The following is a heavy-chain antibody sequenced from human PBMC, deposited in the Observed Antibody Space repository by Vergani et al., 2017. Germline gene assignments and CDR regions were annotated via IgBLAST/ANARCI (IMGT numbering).Heavy chain of an antibody. CDR3: AKGPPNRGAYCGGDCYDATLWFDP. D-gene: IGHD2-21*02. V-gene: IGHV3-23*04. Sequence: EVQLVESGGGLVQPGRSLRLSCAASGFTFDDYAMSWVRQAPGKGLEWVSAISGSGGSTYYADSVKGRFTISRDNSKNTLYLQMNSLRAEDTAVYYCAKGPPNRGAYCGGDCYDATLWFDPWGQGTLVTVSS. CDR1: GFTFDDYA. J-gene: IGHJ5*02. CDR2: ISGSGGST.